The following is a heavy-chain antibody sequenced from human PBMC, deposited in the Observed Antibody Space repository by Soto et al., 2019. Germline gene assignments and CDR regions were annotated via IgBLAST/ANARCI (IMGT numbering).Heavy chain of an antibody. J-gene: IGHJ4*02. CDR3: ARGYCSSTSCYEFDY. V-gene: IGHV4-59*01. D-gene: IGHD2-2*01. CDR1: SGSISSYY. CDR2: IYYSGNT. Sequence: PSETLSLTCTVSSGSISSYYCNWIRQPPGKGLEWIGSIYYSGNTNYSPSLKSRVTISVDTSKKQFSLKLTSVTAADTAMYYCARGYCSSTSCYEFDYWGQGTLVTV.